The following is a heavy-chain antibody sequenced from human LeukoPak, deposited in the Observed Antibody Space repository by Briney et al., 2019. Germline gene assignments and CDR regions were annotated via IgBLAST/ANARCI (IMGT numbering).Heavy chain of an antibody. J-gene: IGHJ4*02. D-gene: IGHD2-21*01. CDR3: ARDPPYCGGDCYADY. CDR2: INPNSGGT. Sequence: ASVKVSCKASGYTFTGYYMHWVRQAPGQGLEWMGWINPNSGGTNYAQKFQGRVTMTRDTSICTAYMELSRLRSDDTAVYYCARDPPYCGGDCYADYWGQGTLVTVSS. CDR1: GYTFTGYY. V-gene: IGHV1-2*02.